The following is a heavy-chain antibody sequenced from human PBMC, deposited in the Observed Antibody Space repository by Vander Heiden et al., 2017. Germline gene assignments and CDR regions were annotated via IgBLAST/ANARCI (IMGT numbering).Heavy chain of an antibody. CDR3: ARDRYPWYGDF. CDR1: EFSFSYYG. CDR2: IQSDGSKK. J-gene: IGHJ2*01. D-gene: IGHD3-9*01. V-gene: IGHV3-30*02. Sequence: QVQLVESGGGVVQPGGSLRASCAASEFSFSYYGMHWVRQAPGKGLDWVAFIQSDGSKKYYADPVKGRFTISRDNSQNMMYLQMNSLRAEDTAVYYCARDRYPWYGDFWGRGTLVSVSS.